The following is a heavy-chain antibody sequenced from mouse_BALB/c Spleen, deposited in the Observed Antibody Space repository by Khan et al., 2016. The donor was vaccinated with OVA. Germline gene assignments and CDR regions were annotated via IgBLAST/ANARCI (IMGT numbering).Heavy chain of an antibody. CDR1: GYTFSTYW. V-gene: IGHV1-7*01. J-gene: IGHJ2*01. Sequence: QVQLKQSGAELAKPGASVKMSCKASGYTFSTYWIHWVKQRPGQGMEWIGYINTSSGYTYYNQRFNDKATLTAANSSSTAYMQLSSLTSEDSAVYYGSRERIDYWGQGTTLTVSS. CDR3: SRERIDY. CDR2: INTSSGYT.